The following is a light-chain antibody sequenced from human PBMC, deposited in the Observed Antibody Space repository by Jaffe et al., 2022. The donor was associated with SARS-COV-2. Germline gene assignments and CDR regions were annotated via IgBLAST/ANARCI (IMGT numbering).Light chain of an antibody. CDR3: QSYDGNDGV. V-gene: IGLV6-57*02. Sequence: NFTLTQPHSVSESPGKTVTTSYIGTSGSIASDHVQWFHQRPGTVPPIVILAEKHRPSGVPDRFSGSIDSSSSSASLTVSGLRTEDESDSSCQSYDGNDGVFGGGTKLTVL. J-gene: IGLJ2*01. CDR1: SGSIASDH. CDR2: AEK.